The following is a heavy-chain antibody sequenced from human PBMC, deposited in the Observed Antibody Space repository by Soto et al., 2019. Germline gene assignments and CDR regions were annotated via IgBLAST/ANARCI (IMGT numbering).Heavy chain of an antibody. Sequence: PGESLKIYCKGPGYRFKRYWISRVRQMPGKGLGWMGRIEPSDSYTNYSPSFQGHVSISADKSIVTTYLQWITLKASDTAMYDCAIECTVGYSCYAPGGYYCMDVWGQGTTVTVSS. CDR2: IEPSDSYT. D-gene: IGHD5-12*01. CDR3: AIECTVGYSCYAPGGYYCMDV. V-gene: IGHV5-10-1*01. J-gene: IGHJ6*02. CDR1: GYRFKRYW.